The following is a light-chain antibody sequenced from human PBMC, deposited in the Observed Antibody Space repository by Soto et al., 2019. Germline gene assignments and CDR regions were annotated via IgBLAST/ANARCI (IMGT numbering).Light chain of an antibody. Sequence: DIVMTQSPDSLAVSLGERATINCKSSQSVLYSSNNRNYLAWYQQKPGQPPKLLIYWASTRESGVPDRFSGSGSGTDFTLTINSLQAEDAAVYYCQQHYSSDALTFGGGTKVEIK. CDR3: QQHYSSDALT. CDR2: WAS. V-gene: IGKV4-1*01. CDR1: QSVLYSSNNRNY. J-gene: IGKJ4*01.